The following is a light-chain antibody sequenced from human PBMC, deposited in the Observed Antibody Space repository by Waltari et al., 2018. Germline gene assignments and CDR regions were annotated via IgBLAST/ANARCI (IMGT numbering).Light chain of an antibody. J-gene: IGKJ1*01. CDR3: HQHYTTPWT. CDR1: QTGLYRDNNKNY. CDR2: WAS. V-gene: IGKV4-1*01. Sequence: DIVMTQSPDSLAVSLGERATINCKSSQTGLYRDNNKNYLTWYQQKPGQPPKLLFSWASIRESGVPDRLSASGSGTDFTLTISSLQAEDVAVYYCHQHYTTPWTFGQGTKVEIK.